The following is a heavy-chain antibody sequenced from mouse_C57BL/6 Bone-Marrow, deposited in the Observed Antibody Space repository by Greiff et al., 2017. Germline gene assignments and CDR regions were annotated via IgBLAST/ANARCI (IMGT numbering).Heavy chain of an antibody. CDR2: IYPRSGNT. CDR1: GYTFTSYG. J-gene: IGHJ2*01. V-gene: IGHV1-81*01. Sequence: QVQLKESGAELARPGASVKLSCKASGYTFTSYGISWVKQRTGQGLEWIGEIYPRSGNTYYNEKFKGKATLTADKSSSTAYMELRSLTSEDSAVYFCAREDYGNYSYYFDYWGQGTTLTVSS. CDR3: AREDYGNYSYYFDY. D-gene: IGHD2-1*01.